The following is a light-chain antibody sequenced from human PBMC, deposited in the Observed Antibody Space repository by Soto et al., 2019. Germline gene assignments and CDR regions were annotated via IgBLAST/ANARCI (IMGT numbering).Light chain of an antibody. Sequence: DIVMTQSPDSLAVSLGERATINCKAIQSVLHNSYNKNYLAWYQQKPGHPPKVLIYWASTRESGVPDLFSGSGSGTDLTPASSDLQAVDVSVYYCQQYYSSPLTFGGGTKVEIK. CDR3: QQYYSSPLT. CDR1: QSVLHNSYNKNY. J-gene: IGKJ4*01. CDR2: WAS. V-gene: IGKV4-1*01.